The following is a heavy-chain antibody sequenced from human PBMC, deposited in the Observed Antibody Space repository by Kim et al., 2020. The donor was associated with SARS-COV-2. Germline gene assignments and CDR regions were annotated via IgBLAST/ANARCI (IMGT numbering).Heavy chain of an antibody. D-gene: IGHD1-26*01. Sequence: ASVKVSCKASGYTFTSYAMHWVRQAPGQRLEWMGWINAGNGNTKYSQKFQGRVTITRDTSASTAYMELSSLRSEDTAVYYCAREKGEELSFDYWGQGTLVTVSS. J-gene: IGHJ4*02. CDR1: GYTFTSYA. V-gene: IGHV1-3*01. CDR2: INAGNGNT. CDR3: AREKGEELSFDY.